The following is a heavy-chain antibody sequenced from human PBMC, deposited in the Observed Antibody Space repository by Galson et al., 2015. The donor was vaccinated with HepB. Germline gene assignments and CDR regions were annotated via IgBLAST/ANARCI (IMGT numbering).Heavy chain of an antibody. V-gene: IGHV3-23*01. J-gene: IGHJ4*02. CDR1: GFTFSSYA. CDR3: AKDRGYSSSRSVDY. CDR2: ISGSAGST. D-gene: IGHD6-13*01. Sequence: SLRLSCAASGFTFSSYAMSWVRQAPGKGLEWVSAISGSAGSTFYADSVKGRFTISRDNSKDTLFLQMNSLRAEDTAIYYCAKDRGYSSSRSVDYWGQGTLVTVSS.